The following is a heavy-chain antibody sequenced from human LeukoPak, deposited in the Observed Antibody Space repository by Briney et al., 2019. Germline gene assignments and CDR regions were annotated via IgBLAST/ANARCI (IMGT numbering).Heavy chain of an antibody. CDR3: ARVDYGSGTHFDY. CDR2: ISSSSSYI. Sequence: GGSLRLSCAASGFPFRSYSMNWVRQAPGKGLEWVSSISSSSSYIYYADSVKGRFTISRDNAKNSLYLQMNSLRAEDTAVYYCARVDYGSGTHFDYWGQGTRVTVSS. J-gene: IGHJ4*02. CDR1: GFPFRSYS. D-gene: IGHD3-10*01. V-gene: IGHV3-21*01.